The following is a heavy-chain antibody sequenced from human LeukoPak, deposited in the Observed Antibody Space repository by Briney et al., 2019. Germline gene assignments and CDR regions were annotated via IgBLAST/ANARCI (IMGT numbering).Heavy chain of an antibody. V-gene: IGHV4-59*08. CDR2: IYYSGST. CDR1: GGSISSYY. Sequence: SETLSLTCTVSGGSISSYYWSWIRQPPGKGLEWIGYIYYSGSTYYNPSLKSRVTISVDTSKNQFSLKLSSVTAADTAVYYCARHVLRYFVPYYGMDVWGQGTTVTVSS. CDR3: ARHVLRYFVPYYGMDV. J-gene: IGHJ6*02. D-gene: IGHD3-9*01.